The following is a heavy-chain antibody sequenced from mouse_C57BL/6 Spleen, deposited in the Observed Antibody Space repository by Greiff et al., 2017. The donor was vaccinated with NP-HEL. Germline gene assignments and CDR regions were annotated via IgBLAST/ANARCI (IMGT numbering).Heavy chain of an antibody. Sequence: VQLVESGAELVKPGASVKISCKASGYAFSSYWMNWVKQRPGKGLEWIGQIYPGDGDTNYNGKFKGKATLTADKSSSTAYMQLSSLTSEDSAVYFCARGGYDYEEFAYWGQGTLVTVSA. D-gene: IGHD2-4*01. CDR3: ARGGYDYEEFAY. J-gene: IGHJ3*01. CDR1: GYAFSSYW. V-gene: IGHV1-80*01. CDR2: IYPGDGDT.